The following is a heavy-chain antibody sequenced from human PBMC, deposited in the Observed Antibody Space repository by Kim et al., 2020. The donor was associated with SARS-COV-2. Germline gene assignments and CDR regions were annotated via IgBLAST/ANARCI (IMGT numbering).Heavy chain of an antibody. V-gene: IGHV6-1*01. CDR3: ARDEGALNC. Sequence: SQTLSLTCAISGDSVSGNSAAWNWIRQSPSRGLEWLGRIYFRSKWYNDYAMSVKSRIIINPDTFKNQFSLQLNSLTPEDTAVYYCARDEGALNCWGQGTLVTVSS. D-gene: IGHD1-26*01. CDR1: GDSVSGNSAA. CDR2: IYFRSKWYN. J-gene: IGHJ4*02.